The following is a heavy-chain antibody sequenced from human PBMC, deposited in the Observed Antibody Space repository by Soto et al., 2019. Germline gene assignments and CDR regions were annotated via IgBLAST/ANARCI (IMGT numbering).Heavy chain of an antibody. CDR2: MYHSGST. CDR3: ARRLYYDSSGFEGGGMDV. CDR1: GVSISSGDYY. J-gene: IGHJ6*02. D-gene: IGHD3-22*01. Sequence: SETLSLTCTVSGVSISSGDYYWSWIRQPPGKGLEWIGYMYHSGSTYYNPSLKSRVTISIDRSKNQFSMKLSSVTAADTAVYYCARRLYYDSSGFEGGGMDVWGQGTTVTVSS. V-gene: IGHV4-30-2*01.